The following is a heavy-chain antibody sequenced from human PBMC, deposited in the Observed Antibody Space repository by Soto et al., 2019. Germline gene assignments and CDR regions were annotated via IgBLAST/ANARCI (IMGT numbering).Heavy chain of an antibody. CDR1: GFTFSSYA. CDR3: AKDQNIQLWPRYYYYGMDV. J-gene: IGHJ6*02. D-gene: IGHD5-18*01. Sequence: PGGSLRLSCAASGFTFSSYAMSWVRQAPGKGLEWVSAISGSGGSTYYADSVKGRFTISRDNSKNTLYLQMNSLRAEDTAVYYCAKDQNIQLWPRYYYYGMDVRGQGTTVTVSS. V-gene: IGHV3-23*01. CDR2: ISGSGGST.